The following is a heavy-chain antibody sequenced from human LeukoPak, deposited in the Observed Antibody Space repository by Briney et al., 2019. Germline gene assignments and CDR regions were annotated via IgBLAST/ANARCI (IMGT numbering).Heavy chain of an antibody. Sequence: PGGSLRLSCAASGFTLSSNAMSWVRQAPGKGVEGVSAITGCGRSTYYSLSLQGRFSISRHNSKTSLYLQMNSLRGEDTAVYYCAKDLSSSGWYRPIDYWGQGAPVTVSS. J-gene: IGHJ4*02. CDR1: GFTLSSNA. V-gene: IGHV3-23*01. CDR3: AKDLSSSGWYRPIDY. CDR2: ITGCGRST. D-gene: IGHD6-19*01.